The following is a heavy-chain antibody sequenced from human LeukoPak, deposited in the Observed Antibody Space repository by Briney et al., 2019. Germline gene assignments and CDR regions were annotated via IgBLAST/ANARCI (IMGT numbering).Heavy chain of an antibody. J-gene: IGHJ4*02. CDR1: GRSFSGYY. CDR2: INHSGNT. CDR3: AREWDVAGPDY. Sequence: SETLFLTCAVYGRSFSGYYWTWIRQPPGKGLEWIGEINHSGNTNYNPSLKSRVTISVDTSKNQFSLRLSSVTAADTAVYYCAREWDVAGPDYWGQGTLVTVSS. V-gene: IGHV4-34*01. D-gene: IGHD6-19*01.